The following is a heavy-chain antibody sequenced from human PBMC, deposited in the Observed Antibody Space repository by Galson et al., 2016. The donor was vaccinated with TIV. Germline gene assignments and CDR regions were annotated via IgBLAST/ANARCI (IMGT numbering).Heavy chain of an antibody. V-gene: IGHV1-18*01. Sequence: SVKVSCKASGYTFNTYGLSWVRQAPGQGLEWMGWISGYNGNTKYAQKLQGRVTMTTDTSTGTAYMELRSLRSDDTAIYYCARERASGRDGYSYADQWGQGTLVTVSS. CDR3: ARERASGRDGYSYADQ. CDR1: GYTFNTYG. J-gene: IGHJ4*02. D-gene: IGHD5-24*01. CDR2: ISGYNGNT.